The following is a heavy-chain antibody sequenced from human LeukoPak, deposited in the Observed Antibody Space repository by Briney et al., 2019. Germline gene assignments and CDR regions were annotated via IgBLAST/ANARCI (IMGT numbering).Heavy chain of an antibody. D-gene: IGHD6-19*01. J-gene: IGHJ5*02. V-gene: IGHV1-18*01. CDR2: ISAYNGNT. CDR3: ARDLAYSSGWYH. Sequence: ASVKLSCKASGYTFTSYGISWVRQAPGQGLEWMGWISAYNGNTNYAQKLQGRVTMTTDTSTSTAYIEQRSLRSDDTTVYYCARDLAYSSGWYHWGQGTLVTVSS. CDR1: GYTFTSYG.